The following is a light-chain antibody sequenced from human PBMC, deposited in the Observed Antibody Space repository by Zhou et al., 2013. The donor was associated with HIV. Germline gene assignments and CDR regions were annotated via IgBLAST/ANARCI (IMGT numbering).Light chain of an antibody. V-gene: IGKV1-5*03. J-gene: IGKJ4*01. CDR3: QQANSFLPLT. Sequence: DIQMTQSPSTLSASEGDRVTITCRASQSISMWLAWYQQKPGKAPKLLLFKASDLEGGVPSRFSGSGSGTDFTLTISSLEPEDFATYYCQQANSFLPLTFGGGTKVEIK. CDR1: QSISMW. CDR2: KAS.